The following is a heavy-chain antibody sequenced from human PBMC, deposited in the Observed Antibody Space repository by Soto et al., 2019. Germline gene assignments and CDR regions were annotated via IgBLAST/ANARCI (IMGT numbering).Heavy chain of an antibody. J-gene: IGHJ4*02. CDR3: ATFIVGATYLDY. CDR1: GFTFSSYW. D-gene: IGHD1-26*01. CDR2: IKQDGSEK. Sequence: GGSLRLSCAASGFTFSSYWMSWVRQAPGKGPEWVANIKQDGSEKYYVDSVKGRFTISRDNAKNSLYLQMNSLRAEDTAVYYCATFIVGATYLDYWGQGTLVTVSS. V-gene: IGHV3-7*03.